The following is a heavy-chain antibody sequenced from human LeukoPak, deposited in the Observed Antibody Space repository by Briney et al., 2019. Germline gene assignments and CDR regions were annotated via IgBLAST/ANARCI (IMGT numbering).Heavy chain of an antibody. J-gene: IGHJ4*02. D-gene: IGHD3-10*01. V-gene: IGHV1-2*02. CDR1: GYTFTGYY. CDR3: ARDLEGYHYGSGNYPQ. Sequence: ASMKVSCKASGYTFTGYYIHRLRQAPGQGLEWMGFINPNSGGTNYAQKFQGRVTMTRDTSSSTAYMELSSLTSDDTAVYYCARDLEGYHYGSGNYPQWGQGTLITVSS. CDR2: INPNSGGT.